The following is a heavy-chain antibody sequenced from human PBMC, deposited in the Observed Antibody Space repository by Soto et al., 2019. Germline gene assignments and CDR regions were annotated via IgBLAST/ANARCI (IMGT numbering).Heavy chain of an antibody. Sequence: SETLSLTCTVSGGSISSYYWSWIRQPPGKGLEWIGYIYYSGSTNYNPSLKSRVTISVDTSKNQFSLKLSSVTAADTAVYYCARGSSGSFKSFDYWGQGTLVNVSS. CDR3: ARGSSGSFKSFDY. D-gene: IGHD1-26*01. V-gene: IGHV4-59*01. J-gene: IGHJ4*02. CDR2: IYYSGST. CDR1: GGSISSYY.